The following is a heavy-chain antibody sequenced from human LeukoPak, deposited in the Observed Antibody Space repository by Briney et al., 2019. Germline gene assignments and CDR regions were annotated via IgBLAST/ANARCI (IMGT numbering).Heavy chain of an antibody. CDR2: IYWNDDK. CDR1: EFSLSTSGVG. J-gene: IGHJ4*02. D-gene: IGHD3-16*01. Sequence: SGPTLVKPTQTLTLTCTFSEFSLSTSGVGVGWIRQPPGKALEWLALIYWNDDKRYSPSLKSRLTITKDTSKNQVVLTMTNMDPVDTATYYCAHRHQIFTWFDYWGQGTLVTVSS. CDR3: AHRHQIFTWFDY. V-gene: IGHV2-5*01.